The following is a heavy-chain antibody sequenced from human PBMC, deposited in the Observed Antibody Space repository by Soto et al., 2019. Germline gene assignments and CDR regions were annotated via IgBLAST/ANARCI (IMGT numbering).Heavy chain of an antibody. CDR2: IIPIYDTT. D-gene: IGHD3-3*01. CDR1: GYTFTNYG. CDR3: ARARAERERSYDFWSGSFDY. J-gene: IGHJ4*02. V-gene: IGHV1-69*13. Sequence: SVKVSCKASGYTFTNYGTSWVLQAPGQGLEWMGGIIPIYDTTNYAQTFQGRVTITADESTDTAFMELSSLRSVDTAVYYCARARAERERSYDFWSGSFDYWGQGSLVTVSS.